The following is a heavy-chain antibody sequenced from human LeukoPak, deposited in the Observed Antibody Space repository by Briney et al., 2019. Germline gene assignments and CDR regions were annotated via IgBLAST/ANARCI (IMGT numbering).Heavy chain of an antibody. Sequence: GGSLRLSCAVSGFTVSSNYMSWVRQAPGKGLEWVSVIHSGGSTYYADSVKGRFTISRDNSKNTLYLQMNSLRAEDTAVYYCARAGVATITLGYWGQGTLVTVSS. J-gene: IGHJ4*02. CDR3: ARAGVATITLGY. V-gene: IGHV3-53*01. CDR2: IHSGGST. CDR1: GFTVSSNY. D-gene: IGHD5-12*01.